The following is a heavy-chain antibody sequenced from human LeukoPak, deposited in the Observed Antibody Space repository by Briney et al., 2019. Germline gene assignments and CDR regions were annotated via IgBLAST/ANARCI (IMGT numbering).Heavy chain of an antibody. D-gene: IGHD3-22*01. V-gene: IGHV4-39*02. CDR1: GGSISSSSYS. CDR2: IYHSGGT. Sequence: PSETLSLTCTVSGGSISSSSYSWGWIRQPPGKGLEWIGVIYHSGGTYYNPSLKSRVTISVDTSKNQFSLKLSSVTAADTAVYYCATDYYDSSGYYYPFDYWGQGTLVTVSS. J-gene: IGHJ4*02. CDR3: ATDYYDSSGYYYPFDY.